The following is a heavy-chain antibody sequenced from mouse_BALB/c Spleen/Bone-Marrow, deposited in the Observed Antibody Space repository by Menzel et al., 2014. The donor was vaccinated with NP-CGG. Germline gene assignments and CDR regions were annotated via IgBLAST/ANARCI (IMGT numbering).Heavy chain of an antibody. CDR2: IYPGDGST. CDR3: ARGGGMDY. CDR1: GYTFTCYY. V-gene: IGHV1S56*01. J-gene: IGHJ4*01. Sequence: LQESGPELVKPGASVKMSCKASGYTFTCYYIYWVKQRPGQGLEWIGWIYPGDGSTKYNEKFKGKTTLTADKSSSTAYMLLSSLTSEDSAIYFCARGGGMDYWGQGTSVTVSS.